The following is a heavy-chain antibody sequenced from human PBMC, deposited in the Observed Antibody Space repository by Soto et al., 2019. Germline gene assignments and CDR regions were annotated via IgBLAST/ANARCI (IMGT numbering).Heavy chain of an antibody. V-gene: IGHV3-9*01. D-gene: IGHD5-12*01. CDR1: GFTFDDYA. Sequence: GGSLRLSCAASGFTFDDYAMHWVRQVPGKGLEWVSGISWNSASIGYADSVKGRFTTSRDNAKNSLFLQINSLRDEDTAVYYCARGSIVATSLTPFDYWGQGTLVTVS. J-gene: IGHJ4*02. CDR2: ISWNSASI. CDR3: ARGSIVATSLTPFDY.